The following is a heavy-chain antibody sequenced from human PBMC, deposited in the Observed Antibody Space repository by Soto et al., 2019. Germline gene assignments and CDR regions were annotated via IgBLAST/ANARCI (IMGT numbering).Heavy chain of an antibody. Sequence: QVQLQQWGAGLLKPSETLSLTCAVYGGSFSGYYWSWIRQPPGKGLEWIGEINHSGSTNYNPSLKSRVTISVDTSKNQFSLKLSSVTAADTAVYHCASAGDYYDSTSATREYFQHWGQGTLVTVSS. J-gene: IGHJ1*01. CDR2: INHSGST. V-gene: IGHV4-34*01. CDR3: ASAGDYYDSTSATREYFQH. CDR1: GGSFSGYY. D-gene: IGHD3-22*01.